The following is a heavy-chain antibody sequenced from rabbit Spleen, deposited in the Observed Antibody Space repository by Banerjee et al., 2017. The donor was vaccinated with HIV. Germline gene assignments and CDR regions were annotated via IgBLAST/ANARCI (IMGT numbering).Heavy chain of an antibody. V-gene: IGHV1S45*01. Sequence: QEQLVESGGGLIQPGGSLKLSCKASGFDFSSYGVCWVRQAPWKGLEWIACIYAGIGNIFYASWAKGRFTVSKTSSTTVTLQMTSLTAADTATYFCARWHTYDDYADPTQLDLWGPGTLVPVS. CDR2: IYAGIGNI. J-gene: IGHJ3*01. CDR1: GFDFSSYG. CDR3: ARWHTYDDYADPTQLDL. D-gene: IGHD2-1*01.